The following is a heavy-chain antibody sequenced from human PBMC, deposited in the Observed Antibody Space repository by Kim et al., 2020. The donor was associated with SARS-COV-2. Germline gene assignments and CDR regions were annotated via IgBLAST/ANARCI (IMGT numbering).Heavy chain of an antibody. CDR2: GST. D-gene: IGHD4-17*01. Sequence: GSTYYADSVKGRFTISRDNSKNTLYLQMNSLRAEDTAVYYCGLYGDYYDYWGQGTLVTVSS. J-gene: IGHJ4*02. CDR3: GLYGDYYDY. V-gene: IGHV3-66*01.